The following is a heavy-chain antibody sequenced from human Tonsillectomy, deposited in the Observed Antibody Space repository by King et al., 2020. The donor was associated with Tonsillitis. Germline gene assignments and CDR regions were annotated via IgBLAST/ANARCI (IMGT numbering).Heavy chain of an antibody. J-gene: IGHJ3*02. Sequence: QLVQSGGGVVQPGRSLRLSCAASGFTFSSYAMHWVRQAPGKGLEWVAVISYDGSNKYYADSVKGRFTISRDNSKNTLYLQMNSLRAEDTAVYYCAREVRGNDAFDIWGQGTMVTVSS. CDR2: ISYDGSNK. V-gene: IGHV3-30*04. CDR1: GFTFSSYA. CDR3: AREVRGNDAFDI. D-gene: IGHD3-10*01.